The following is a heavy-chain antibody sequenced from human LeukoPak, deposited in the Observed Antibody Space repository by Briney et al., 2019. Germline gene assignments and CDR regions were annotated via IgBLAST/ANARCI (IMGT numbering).Heavy chain of an antibody. CDR3: ATDGELFVRAFDI. D-gene: IGHD3-10*01. CDR1: GGTFSSYA. J-gene: IGHJ3*02. Sequence: ASVKVSCKASGGTFSSYAISWVRQAPGQGLEWMGGIIPIFGTANYAQKFQGRVTITTDESTSTAYMELSSLRSEDTAVYYCATDGELFVRAFDIWGQGTMVTVSS. V-gene: IGHV1-69*05. CDR2: IIPIFGTA.